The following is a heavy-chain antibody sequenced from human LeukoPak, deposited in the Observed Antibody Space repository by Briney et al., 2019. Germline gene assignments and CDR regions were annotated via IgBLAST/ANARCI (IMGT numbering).Heavy chain of an antibody. V-gene: IGHV3-74*01. CDR3: ASASSHRIAAGGDY. CDR1: GFTFSSYW. CDR2: INSDGSSR. Sequence: GGSLRLSCTASGFTFSSYWMHWLRQAPGMGLVWVSRINSDGSSRNYADSVKGRFTISRDNAKNTVYLQMNSLRAEDTAVYYCASASSHRIAAGGDYWGQGTLVTVSS. J-gene: IGHJ4*02. D-gene: IGHD6-13*01.